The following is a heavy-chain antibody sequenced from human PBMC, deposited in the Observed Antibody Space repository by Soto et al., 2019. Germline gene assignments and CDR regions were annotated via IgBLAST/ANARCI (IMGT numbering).Heavy chain of an antibody. V-gene: IGHV1-3*01. CDR1: GYTFSKFA. J-gene: IGHJ4*02. D-gene: IGHD5-12*01. Sequence: QVQFVQSGAEVKKPGASVKVSCQTSGYTFSKFAIHWVRQAPGQRLEWMGWILGGSGETRYSQRFQDRVTITRDTSASTAYMEVRSLRSEDTARYYCVREGDHPDYDYGLDYWGQGTLVTVSS. CDR3: VREGDHPDYDYGLDY. CDR2: ILGGSGET.